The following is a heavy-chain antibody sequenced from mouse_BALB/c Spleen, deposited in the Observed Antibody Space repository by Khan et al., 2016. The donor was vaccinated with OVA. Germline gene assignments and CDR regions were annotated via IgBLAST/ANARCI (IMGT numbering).Heavy chain of an antibody. CDR2: ISSGGSYT. D-gene: IGHD2-2*01. CDR1: GFTFSDYG. J-gene: IGHJ4*01. CDR3: SRHRDYDGYDDDALDY. V-gene: IGHV5-6*01. Sequence: EVELVESGGDLVKPGGSLKLSCAASGFTFSDYGMSWVRQTPDKRLEWVATISSGGSYTYYPDTMKGRFTISRDNAKNTLYLQMTSLKSEDTAMYYCSRHRDYDGYDDDALDYWGQGTSVTVSS.